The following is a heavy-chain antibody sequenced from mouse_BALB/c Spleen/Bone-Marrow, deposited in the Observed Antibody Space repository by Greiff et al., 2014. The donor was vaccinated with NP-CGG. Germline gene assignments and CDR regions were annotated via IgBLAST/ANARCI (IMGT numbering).Heavy chain of an antibody. V-gene: IGHV1S22*01. D-gene: IGHD1-1*01. CDR1: GCTFTSYW. Sequence: LQQSGSELVRPGASVKLSCKASGCTFTSYWIHWVKQRPGQGLEWIGNIYPGSGTINYDEKFKNKATLTVDTSSSIAYMQLSSLTSEDSAVYYCRCYDYTMDYWGQGTSVTVSS. CDR2: IYPGSGTI. CDR3: RCYDYTMDY. J-gene: IGHJ4*01.